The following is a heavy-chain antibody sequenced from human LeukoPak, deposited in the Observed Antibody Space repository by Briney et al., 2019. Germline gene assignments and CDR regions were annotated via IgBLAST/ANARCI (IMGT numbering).Heavy chain of an antibody. Sequence: GASLRLSCAASGFTFTSYGMHWVRQAPGQGLEWMAVIWYDGSNKYYADKVQGRFTMSRDNSKNTLYLQMSGLRSENTAVYYCARTSPNISYYYGIDVWGQGTTLIVSS. CDR3: ARTSPNISYYYGIDV. V-gene: IGHV3-33*01. CDR2: IWYDGSNK. J-gene: IGHJ6*02. CDR1: GFTFTSYG. D-gene: IGHD3-3*02.